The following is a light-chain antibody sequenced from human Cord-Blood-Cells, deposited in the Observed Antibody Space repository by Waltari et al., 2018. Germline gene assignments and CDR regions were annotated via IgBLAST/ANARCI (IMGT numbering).Light chain of an antibody. Sequence: QHVLTQSPSSPASLGAPAKLTCTLRSAHSTYAIAWHPQQPEKGPRYLMKLNSDGSHSKGDGIPHRFSGSSSGAERYLTISSLQSEDEADYYCQTWGTGIWVFGGGTKLTVL. J-gene: IGLJ3*02. CDR2: LNSDGSH. CDR3: QTWGTGIWV. CDR1: SAHSTYA. V-gene: IGLV4-69*01.